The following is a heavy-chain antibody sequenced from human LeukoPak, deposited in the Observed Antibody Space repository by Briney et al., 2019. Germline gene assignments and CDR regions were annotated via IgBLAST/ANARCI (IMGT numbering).Heavy chain of an antibody. Sequence: SVKVSCKASGGTFSSYAISWVRQAPGQGLEWMGGIIPIFGTANYAQKFQGRVTITTDESTSTAYMELSSLRSEDTAVYYCARDFSLGGYGHDVGYWGQGTLVNVSS. CDR1: GGTFSSYA. V-gene: IGHV1-69*05. CDR2: IIPIFGTA. J-gene: IGHJ4*02. CDR3: ARDFSLGGYGHDVGY. D-gene: IGHD5-18*01.